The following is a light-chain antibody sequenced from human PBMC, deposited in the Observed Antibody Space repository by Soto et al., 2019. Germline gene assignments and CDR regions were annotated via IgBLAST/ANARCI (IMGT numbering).Light chain of an antibody. CDR1: QDISNY. V-gene: IGKV1-33*01. CDR2: DAS. Sequence: DIQMTQSPSSLSASVGARVTITCQATQDISNYLNWFQQKPGKAPKLLIYDASTLETGVPSRFSGSGSGTDFTFTIISLQPEDIATYYCQQFHDLPTFGGGTKVDIK. J-gene: IGKJ4*01. CDR3: QQFHDLPT.